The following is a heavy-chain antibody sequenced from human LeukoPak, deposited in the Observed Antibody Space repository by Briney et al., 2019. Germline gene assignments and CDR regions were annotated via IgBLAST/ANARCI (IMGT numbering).Heavy chain of an antibody. CDR2: ISAYNGNT. J-gene: IGHJ4*02. Sequence: WVRQXXXQGLEWMVWISAYNGNTNYAQKLQGRVTMTTDTSTSTAYMELRSLRSDDTAVYYCASVRFLEWLSLNYWGQGTLVTVSS. V-gene: IGHV1-18*01. CDR3: ASVRFLEWLSLNY. D-gene: IGHD3-3*01.